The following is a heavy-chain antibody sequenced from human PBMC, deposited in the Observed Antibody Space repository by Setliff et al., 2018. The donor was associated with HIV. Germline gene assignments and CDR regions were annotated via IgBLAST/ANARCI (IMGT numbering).Heavy chain of an antibody. CDR2: IRSSGGT. V-gene: IGHV4-34*09. D-gene: IGHD2-15*01. CDR1: GGSFSDYY. J-gene: IGHJ4*02. Sequence: PSETLSLTCAVYGGSFSDYYWTWIRQPPGKGLEWIGEIRSSGGTNYNPSLKSRLTVSIDTSKNHLSLKVISVSVADTAMYFCARGKDPGLYFDNWRQGTLVTVSS. CDR3: ARGKDPGLYFDN.